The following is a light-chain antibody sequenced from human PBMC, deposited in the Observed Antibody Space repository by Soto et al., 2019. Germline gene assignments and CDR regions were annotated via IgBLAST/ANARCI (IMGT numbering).Light chain of an antibody. Sequence: EIVMTQSPGTVSLSPGERATLSCRASESVSSHYIGWYQQRRGQAPRLLIYGTGNRDPSIPDRFNGDGAGKDFTLTITRLEPEDFAVYYCQHYGSSVTFGGGTKVELK. CDR2: GTG. J-gene: IGKJ4*01. CDR1: ESVSSHY. CDR3: QHYGSSVT. V-gene: IGKV3-20*01.